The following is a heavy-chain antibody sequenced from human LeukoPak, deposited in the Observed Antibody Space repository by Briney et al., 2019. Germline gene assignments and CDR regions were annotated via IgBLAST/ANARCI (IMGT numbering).Heavy chain of an antibody. CDR3: ARGSQGGESYYYYGMDV. V-gene: IGHV1-46*01. J-gene: IGHJ6*02. D-gene: IGHD3-10*01. CDR2: INPSGGST. CDR1: GYTFTSYY. Sequence: ASVKVSCKASGYTFTSYYMHWARQAPGQGLEWMGIINPSGGSTSYAQKFQGRVTMTRDTSTSTVYMEVSSLRSEDTAVYYCARGSQGGESYYYYGMDVWGQGTTVTVSS.